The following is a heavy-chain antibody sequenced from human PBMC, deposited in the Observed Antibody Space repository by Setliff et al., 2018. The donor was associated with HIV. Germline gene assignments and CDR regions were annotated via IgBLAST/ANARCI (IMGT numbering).Heavy chain of an antibody. V-gene: IGHV4-59*08. CDR2: IYYSGNT. CDR1: GGSIRSYY. Sequence: SETLSLTCTVSGGSIRSYYWSWIRQSPGKGLEWIGNIYYSGNTNYNPSFKSRVTISVDTSKNQFSLRVNSVTAADTAVYYCARSLVPSGYYYGRHAFDIWGQGTKVTVSS. J-gene: IGHJ3*02. D-gene: IGHD3-22*01. CDR3: ARSLVPSGYYYGRHAFDI.